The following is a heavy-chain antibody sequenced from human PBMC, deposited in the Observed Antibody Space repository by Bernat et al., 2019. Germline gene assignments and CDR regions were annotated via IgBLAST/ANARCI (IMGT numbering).Heavy chain of an antibody. J-gene: IGHJ4*02. CDR1: GVTVSSNY. D-gene: IGHD3-3*01. CDR2: LCNDGTK. Sequence: VRVGEAGGGLGQPGGAVRLSCAASGVTVSSNYMSWVRQAPGKGLEWVAVLCNDGTKNYADSVKGRFTISSDNSKITLYLQLNSLRDEDTAVYYCARDFQVGWGQGTLVTVSS. V-gene: IGHV3-66*01. CDR3: ARDFQVG.